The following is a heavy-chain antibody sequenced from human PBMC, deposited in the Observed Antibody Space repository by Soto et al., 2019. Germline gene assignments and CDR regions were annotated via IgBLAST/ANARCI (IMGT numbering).Heavy chain of an antibody. V-gene: IGHV1-18*01. CDR2: ISAYNGNT. CDR3: ASGNDRAPYYYYGMDV. J-gene: IGHJ6*02. CDR1: GYTFTSYG. Sequence: QVQLVQSGAEVKKPGASVKVSCKASGYTFTSYGISWVRQAPGQGLEWMGWISAYNGNTNYAQKLQGRVTMTTDTSTSTAHMELRSLRSDDTAVYYCASGNDRAPYYYYGMDVWGQGTTVTVSS. D-gene: IGHD3-9*01.